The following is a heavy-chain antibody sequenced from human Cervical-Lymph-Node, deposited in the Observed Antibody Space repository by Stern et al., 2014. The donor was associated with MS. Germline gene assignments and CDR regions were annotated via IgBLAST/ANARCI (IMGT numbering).Heavy chain of an antibody. CDR1: GYTFTSYA. V-gene: IGHV1-3*01. CDR3: VRERTDYFDY. CDR2: INAGNANP. Sequence: QLVQSGAEVKEPGASVKVSCKASGYTFTSYAIHWVRQAPGQGLEWMGWINAGNANPKYSQKFQGRVTITRDTSASTAYMEMSSLRSEDTAVYYCVRERTDYFDYWGQGTLVTVSS. J-gene: IGHJ4*02.